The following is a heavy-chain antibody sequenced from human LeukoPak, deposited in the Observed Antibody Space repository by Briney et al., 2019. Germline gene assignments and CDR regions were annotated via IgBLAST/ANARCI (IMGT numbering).Heavy chain of an antibody. J-gene: IGHJ4*02. CDR2: IYTSGST. Sequence: TSETLSLTCTVSGGSISSYYWSWIRQPAGKGLEWIGRIYTSGSTNYNPSLKSRVTISVDTSKNQFSLKLSSVTAADTAVYYCARTYSSSYEYYFDYWGQGTLVTVSS. CDR1: GGSISSYY. CDR3: ARTYSSSYEYYFDY. V-gene: IGHV4-4*07. D-gene: IGHD6-6*01.